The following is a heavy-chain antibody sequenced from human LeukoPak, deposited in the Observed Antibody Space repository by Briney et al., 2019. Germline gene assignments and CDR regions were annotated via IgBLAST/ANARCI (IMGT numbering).Heavy chain of an antibody. D-gene: IGHD2-15*01. Sequence: SETLSLTCTVSGGFISSYYWSWIRQPPGKGLEWIGYIYYSGSTNYNPSLKSRVTISVDTSKNQFSLKLSSVTAADTAVYYCARGFSNVRVLDYWGQGTLVTVSS. J-gene: IGHJ4*02. CDR3: ARGFSNVRVLDY. V-gene: IGHV4-59*01. CDR1: GGFISSYY. CDR2: IYYSGST.